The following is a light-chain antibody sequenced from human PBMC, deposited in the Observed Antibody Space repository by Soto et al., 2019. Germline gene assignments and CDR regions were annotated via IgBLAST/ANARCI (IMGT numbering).Light chain of an antibody. V-gene: IGLV1-36*01. CDR2: YDD. Sequence: QSVLTQPPSVSASPRQRVTISCSGSSSNIGNNAVEWYQQLPGKAPKLLLHYDDRVPSGVSDRFSGSMSGTSASLAISGRESEGEADYYCAAGDDSLNVPVFGGGTQLTVL. CDR3: AAGDDSLNVPV. CDR1: SSNIGNNA. J-gene: IGLJ7*01.